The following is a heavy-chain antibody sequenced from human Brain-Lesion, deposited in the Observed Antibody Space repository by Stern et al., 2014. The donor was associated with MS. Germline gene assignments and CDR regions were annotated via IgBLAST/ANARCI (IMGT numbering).Heavy chain of an antibody. D-gene: IGHD5-18*01. V-gene: IGHV4-61*02. CDR3: ARDKEDTNMAFRYFDN. Sequence: QVQLQESGPGLVKPSQTLSLTCTVSGGSVGSGSYDWSWIRQPAGKGLEWIGRIYTTGTTYYNPSLKRRVSISIDTSKNQFSLELPSGTAADTAVYYCARDKEDTNMAFRYFDNWGQGTLVTVSS. CDR1: GGSVGSGSYD. J-gene: IGHJ4*02. CDR2: IYTTGTT.